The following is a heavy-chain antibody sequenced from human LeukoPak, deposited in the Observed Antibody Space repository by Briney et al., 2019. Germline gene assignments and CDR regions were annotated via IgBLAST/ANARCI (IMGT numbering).Heavy chain of an antibody. CDR3: ARDYCSSTSCLFDY. Sequence: ASVKVSCTASGYTFTGYHMHWVRQAPGQGLEWMGRINPNSGDTNYAQKFQGRVTMTRDTSISTAYMELSRLRSDDTAVYYCARDYCSSTSCLFDYRGQGTLVTVSS. J-gene: IGHJ4*02. CDR1: GYTFTGYH. CDR2: INPNSGDT. V-gene: IGHV1-2*06. D-gene: IGHD2-2*01.